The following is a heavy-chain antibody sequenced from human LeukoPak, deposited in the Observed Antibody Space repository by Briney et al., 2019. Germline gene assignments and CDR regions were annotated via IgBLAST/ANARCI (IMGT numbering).Heavy chain of an antibody. V-gene: IGHV3-23*01. Sequence: GGSLRLSCAASGFTFSSYAMSWVRQAPGKGLEWVSAISGSGGSTYYADSVKGRFTISRDNSKNTLYLQMNSLRAEDTAVYYCAKDRGQRITIFGVVIIGSFDYWGQGTLVTVSS. CDR1: GFTFSSYA. D-gene: IGHD3-3*01. CDR2: ISGSGGST. J-gene: IGHJ4*02. CDR3: AKDRGQRITIFGVVIIGSFDY.